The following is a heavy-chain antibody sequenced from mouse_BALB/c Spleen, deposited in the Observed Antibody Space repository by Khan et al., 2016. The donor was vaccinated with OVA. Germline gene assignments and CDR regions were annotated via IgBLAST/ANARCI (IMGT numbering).Heavy chain of an antibody. J-gene: IGHJ3*01. V-gene: IGHV1S136*01. CDR2: IYPFNDDS. D-gene: IGHD1-1*01. Sequence: VQLQQSGPELLKPGASVKMSCKASGYTFTSYAMHWVKQKPGQGLEWIGYIYPFNDDSKYSEKFKGKATLTSDTSSNTAYMELSSLTSEDSAVYYCATQGSTYTWFAYWGQGTLVTVSA. CDR1: GYTFTSYA. CDR3: ATQGSTYTWFAY.